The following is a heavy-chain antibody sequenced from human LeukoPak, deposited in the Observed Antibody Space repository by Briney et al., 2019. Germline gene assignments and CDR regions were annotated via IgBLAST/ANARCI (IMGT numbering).Heavy chain of an antibody. CDR3: ARGSGYSYGYDPRGLDYFDY. CDR1: GYTFSSYA. D-gene: IGHD5-18*01. CDR2: IIPIFGTA. Sequence: SGGCLRLSCAASGYTFSSYADSWVREAPGQGLEWMGGIIPIFGTANYAQKFQGRVTITADESTSTAYMELSSLRSEDTAVYYCARGSGYSYGYDPRGLDYFDYWGQGTLVTVSS. J-gene: IGHJ4*02. V-gene: IGHV1-69*01.